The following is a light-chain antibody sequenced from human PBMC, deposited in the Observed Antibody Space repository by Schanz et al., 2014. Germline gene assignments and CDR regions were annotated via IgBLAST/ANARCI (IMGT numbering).Light chain of an antibody. Sequence: QSALTQPASVSGSPGQSITISCTGTSSDVGSYKFVSWYQQHPGKAPKLIIYEATNRPSGVSSRFSGSKSVTTASLTISGLQAEDEADYYCSSYAGNNIWVFGGGTKLTVL. CDR3: SSYAGNNIWV. V-gene: IGLV2-14*02. CDR1: SSDVGSYKF. J-gene: IGLJ3*02. CDR2: EAT.